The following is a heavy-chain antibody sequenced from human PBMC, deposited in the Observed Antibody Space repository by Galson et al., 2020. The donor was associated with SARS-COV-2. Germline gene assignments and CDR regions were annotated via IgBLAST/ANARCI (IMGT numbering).Heavy chain of an antibody. CDR3: ARLGPYDFWSGYKNYYYYGMDV. V-gene: IGHV5-51*01. Sequence: KIGESLKISCKGSGYSFTSYWIGWVRQMPGKGLEWMGIIYPGDSDTRYSPSFQGQVTISADKSISTAYLQWSSLKASDTAMYYCARLGPYDFWSGYKNYYYYGMDVWGQGTTVTVSS. D-gene: IGHD3-3*01. CDR1: GYSFTSYW. CDR2: IYPGDSDT. J-gene: IGHJ6*02.